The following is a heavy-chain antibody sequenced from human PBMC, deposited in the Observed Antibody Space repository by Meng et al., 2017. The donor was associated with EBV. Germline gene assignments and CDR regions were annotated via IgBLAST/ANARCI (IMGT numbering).Heavy chain of an antibody. CDR3: VGTRTGTPDY. Sequence: QVGVQGSGPGLVRPSGTRSLAWAGSGGSSSSGNWWSWVRQAPGKGLEWVGEIYHSGSTNYNPSLKSRVTISVDKSKNQFSLKLSSVTAADTAVYYCVGTRTGTPDYWGQGTLVTVSS. CDR2: IYHSGST. J-gene: IGHJ4*02. D-gene: IGHD1-1*01. V-gene: IGHV4-4*02. CDR1: GGSSSSGNW.